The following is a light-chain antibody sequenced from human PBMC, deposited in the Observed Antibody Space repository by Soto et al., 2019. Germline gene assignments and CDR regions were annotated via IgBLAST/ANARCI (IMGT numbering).Light chain of an antibody. CDR1: QSISSY. CDR3: QQYGSSRIT. V-gene: IGKV1-39*01. CDR2: AAS. Sequence: IPITQSPSSLSAPVGDRVTITCRASQSISSYLNWYQQKPGKAPKLLIYAASSLQSGVPSRFSGSRSGPDFTLTISRLEPEDFAVYYCQQYGSSRITFGQGTRLETK. J-gene: IGKJ5*01.